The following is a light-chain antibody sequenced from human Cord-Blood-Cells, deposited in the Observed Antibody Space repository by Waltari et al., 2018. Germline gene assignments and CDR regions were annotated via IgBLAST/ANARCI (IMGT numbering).Light chain of an antibody. CDR3: SSYTSSSTWV. CDR1: SRQLGGSNH. J-gene: IGLJ3*02. CDR2: DVS. Sequence: SALTQPASVSGSPGQSITIPCTGTSRQLGGSNHLSWYQQHPGKAPKLMIYDVSKRPSGVSNRFSGSKSGNTASLTISGLQAEDEADYYCSSYTSSSTWVFGGGTKLTVL. V-gene: IGLV2-14*01.